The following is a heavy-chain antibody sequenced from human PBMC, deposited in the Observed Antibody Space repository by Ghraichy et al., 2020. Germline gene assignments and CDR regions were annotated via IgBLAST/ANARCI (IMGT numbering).Heavy chain of an antibody. CDR1: GFTVSSNY. J-gene: IGHJ3*02. CDR2: IYSGGST. D-gene: IGHD1-26*01. Sequence: GGSLRLSCAASGFTVSSNYMSWVRQAPGKGLEWVSVIYSGGSTYYADSVKGRFTISRDNSKNTLYLQMNSLRAEDTAVYYCASYSGSYFAAFDIWGQGTMVTVSS. V-gene: IGHV3-53*01. CDR3: ASYSGSYFAAFDI.